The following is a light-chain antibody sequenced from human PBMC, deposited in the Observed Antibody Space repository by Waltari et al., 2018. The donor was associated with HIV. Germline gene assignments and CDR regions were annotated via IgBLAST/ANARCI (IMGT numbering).Light chain of an antibody. Sequence: QSALTQPRSVSGSPGPSVTLSCTGTSSTVGGYHYVSWYQPHPGTAPNLRVDEVSTRPSGVPDRCAGSTSGNTASLTISGLQAEDEADYYCCSYAGTYTWVFGGGTKLTVL. V-gene: IGLV2-11*01. J-gene: IGLJ3*02. CDR2: EVS. CDR3: CSYAGTYTWV. CDR1: SSTVGGYHY.